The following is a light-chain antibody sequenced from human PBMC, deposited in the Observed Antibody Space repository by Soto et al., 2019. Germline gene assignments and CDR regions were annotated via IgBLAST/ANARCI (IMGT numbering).Light chain of an antibody. V-gene: IGKV3-20*01. CDR3: HYYDDSPPFP. J-gene: IGKJ3*01. CDR1: QSVSSTF. Sequence: EIVLTQSPGTLSLSPGERATFSCRASQSVSSTFLAWYQQKPGQAPRLLIYGASSRATGIPDRFSGSGSGTDFTLTISRLEPEDFVVYYCHYYDDSPPFPFGPGTKVDIK. CDR2: GAS.